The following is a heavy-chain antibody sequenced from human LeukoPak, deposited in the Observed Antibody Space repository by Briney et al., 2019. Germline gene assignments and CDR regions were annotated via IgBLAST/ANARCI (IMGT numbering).Heavy chain of an antibody. CDR2: IYTSGST. Sequence: SETLSLTCTVSGGSIGSSSYYWGWIRQPPGKGLEWIGRIYTSGSTNYNPSLKSRVTMSVDTSKNQFSLKLSSVTAADTAVYYCARERGAVAGNFDYWGQGTLVTVSS. CDR1: GGSIGSSSYY. D-gene: IGHD6-19*01. J-gene: IGHJ4*02. V-gene: IGHV4-39*07. CDR3: ARERGAVAGNFDY.